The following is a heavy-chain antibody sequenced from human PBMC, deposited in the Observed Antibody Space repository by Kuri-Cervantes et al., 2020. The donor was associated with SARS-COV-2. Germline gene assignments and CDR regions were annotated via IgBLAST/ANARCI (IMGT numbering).Heavy chain of an antibody. Sequence: ASVKVSCKASGYTFTSHDINWVRQATGQGLEWMGWMNPNSGNTGYAQKFQGRVTMTTDTSTSTAYMELRSLRSDDTAVYYCATTIFGVVPLGYGWNYWGQGTLVTVSS. J-gene: IGHJ4*02. V-gene: IGHV1-8*02. D-gene: IGHD3-3*01. CDR1: GYTFTSHD. CDR3: ATTIFGVVPLGYGWNY. CDR2: MNPNSGNT.